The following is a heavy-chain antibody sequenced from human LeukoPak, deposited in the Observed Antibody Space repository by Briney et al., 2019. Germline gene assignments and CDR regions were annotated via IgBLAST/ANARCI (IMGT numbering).Heavy chain of an antibody. V-gene: IGHV3-21*01. CDR3: ARSYSSSWKDCFDY. Sequence: GGSLRLSCAASGFTFSSYSMNWVRQAPGKGLEWVSSISSSSSYIYYADSVKGRFTISRDNAKNSLYLQMNSLRAEDTAVYYCARSYSSSWKDCFDYWGQGTLVTVSS. D-gene: IGHD6-13*01. CDR2: ISSSSSYI. CDR1: GFTFSSYS. J-gene: IGHJ4*02.